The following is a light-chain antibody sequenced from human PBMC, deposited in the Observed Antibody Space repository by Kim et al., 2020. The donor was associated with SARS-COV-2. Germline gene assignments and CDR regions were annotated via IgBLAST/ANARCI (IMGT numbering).Light chain of an antibody. Sequence: LSPGERATLSCRASESVGGYLAWYQQKPGQAPRLLIYDASSRAPGIPARFSGSGSGTDFTLTIGSLEPEDFAVYYCQQRAKWPRTFGQGTKVDIK. J-gene: IGKJ1*01. CDR2: DAS. CDR1: ESVGGY. CDR3: QQRAKWPRT. V-gene: IGKV3-11*01.